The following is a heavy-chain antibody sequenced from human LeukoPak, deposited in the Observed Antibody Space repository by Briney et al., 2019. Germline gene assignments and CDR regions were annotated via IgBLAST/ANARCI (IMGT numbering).Heavy chain of an antibody. CDR2: IRYDGSNK. V-gene: IGHV3-30*02. Sequence: GGSLRLSCAASGFTFSSYAMHWVRQAPGKGLEWVAFIRYDGSNKYYADSVKGRFTISRDNSKNTLYLQMNSLRAEDTAVYYCARAYYDFWSGYSLRDYYYMDVWGKGTTVTVSS. J-gene: IGHJ6*03. CDR1: GFTFSSYA. D-gene: IGHD3-3*01. CDR3: ARAYYDFWSGYSLRDYYYMDV.